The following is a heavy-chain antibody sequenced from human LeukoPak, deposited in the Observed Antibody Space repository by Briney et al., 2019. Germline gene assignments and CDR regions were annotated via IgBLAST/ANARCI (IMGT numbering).Heavy chain of an antibody. D-gene: IGHD6-13*01. CDR1: GFTFSSYG. Sequence: PGGSLRLSCAASGFTFSSYGMHWVRQAPGKGLEWVAFIRYDGSNKYYADSVKGRFTISRDNSKNTLYLQMNSLRAKDTAVYYCAKDLRSSSWYNYWGQGTLVTVSS. CDR3: AKDLRSSSWYNY. J-gene: IGHJ4*02. V-gene: IGHV3-30*02. CDR2: IRYDGSNK.